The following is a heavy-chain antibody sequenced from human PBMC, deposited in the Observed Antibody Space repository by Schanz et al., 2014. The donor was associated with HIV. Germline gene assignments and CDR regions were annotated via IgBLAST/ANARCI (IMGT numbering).Heavy chain of an antibody. Sequence: QVQLVQSGAEVKKPGASVKVSCKASGYTFTGYYMHWVRQAPGQGLDWVGWISPYNGDRKYDQKFQGRVTLTTDTSTNTAYMELRSLRSDDTAVYYCAKGQDWPGPRLDHWGHGTLVLVSS. D-gene: IGHD3-9*01. CDR2: ISPYNGDR. V-gene: IGHV1-2*02. CDR1: GYTFTGYY. J-gene: IGHJ5*02. CDR3: AKGQDWPGPRLDH.